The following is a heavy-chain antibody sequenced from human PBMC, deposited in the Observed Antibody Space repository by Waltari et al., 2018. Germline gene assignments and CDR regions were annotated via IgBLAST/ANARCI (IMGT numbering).Heavy chain of an antibody. D-gene: IGHD2-15*01. CDR2: IYQRGRA. CDR3: ARQERVVVVAAIDWFDP. Sequence: QVQLQESGPGLVKPSETLSLTCAVSGYSISSGYYWGWIRQPQGKGLEWIGSIYQRGRAYYNPALKSRVTISVDTSKNQFALKLSSVTAADTAVYYCARQERVVVVAAIDWFDPWGQGTLVTVSS. V-gene: IGHV4-38-2*01. CDR1: GYSISSGYY. J-gene: IGHJ5*02.